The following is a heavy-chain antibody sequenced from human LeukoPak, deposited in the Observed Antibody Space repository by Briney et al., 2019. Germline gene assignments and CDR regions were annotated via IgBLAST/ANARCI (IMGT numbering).Heavy chain of an antibody. J-gene: IGHJ5*02. D-gene: IGHD3-22*01. Sequence: PGGSLRLSCAASGFTFSSYGMHWVRQAPGKGLEWVAVIWYDGSNKYYADSVKGRFTISRDNSKNTLYLQMNSLRAEDTAVYYCARENYYDSSGYNSREEFDPWGQGTLVTVSS. CDR3: ARENYYDSSGYNSREEFDP. CDR2: IWYDGSNK. V-gene: IGHV3-33*01. CDR1: GFTFSSYG.